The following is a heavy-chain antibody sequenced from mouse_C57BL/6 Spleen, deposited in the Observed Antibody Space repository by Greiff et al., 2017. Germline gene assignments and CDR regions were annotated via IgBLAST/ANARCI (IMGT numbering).Heavy chain of an antibody. CDR2: IDDGGSYT. V-gene: IGHV5-4*01. CDR3: AREGGGYYDY. CDR1: GFTFSSYA. D-gene: IGHD2-3*01. J-gene: IGHJ2*01. Sequence: EVNVVESGGGLVKPGGSLKLSCAASGFTFSSYAMSWVRQTPGKRLEWVATIDDGGSYTYYPDNVKGRFTITRDNAKNNLYLQMSHLKSEDTAMYYCAREGGGYYDYWGQGTTLTVSS.